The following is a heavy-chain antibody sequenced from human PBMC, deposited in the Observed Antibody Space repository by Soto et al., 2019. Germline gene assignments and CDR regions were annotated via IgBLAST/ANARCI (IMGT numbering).Heavy chain of an antibody. Sequence: SETLSLTCTVSGGSITTYQWSWIRQPPGKGLEWIGYIYYSGSTYYNPSLKSRVTISVDTSKNQFSLKLSSVTAADTAVYYCARAYDYSSNWFDPWGQGTLVSVSS. V-gene: IGHV4-59*12. CDR1: GGSITTYQ. CDR2: IYYSGST. D-gene: IGHD4-4*01. J-gene: IGHJ5*02. CDR3: ARAYDYSSNWFDP.